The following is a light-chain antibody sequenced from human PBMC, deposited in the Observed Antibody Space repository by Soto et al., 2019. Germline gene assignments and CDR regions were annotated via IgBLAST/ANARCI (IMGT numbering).Light chain of an antibody. CDR3: KKYNSAPFT. CDR1: QGISNY. V-gene: IGKV1-27*01. J-gene: IGKJ3*01. CDR2: AAS. Sequence: DIQMTQSPSSLSASVGDRVTITCRASQGISNYLAWYQQKPGKVPKLLIYAASTLQSGVPSRFSGSGSGTGFTVTISSLKPEDVATDSCKKYNSAPFTFGPETKVDIK.